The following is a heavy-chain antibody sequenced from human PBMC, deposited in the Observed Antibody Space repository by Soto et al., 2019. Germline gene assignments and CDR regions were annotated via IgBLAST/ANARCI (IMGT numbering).Heavy chain of an antibody. J-gene: IGHJ6*02. D-gene: IGHD6-19*01. CDR1: GGSFSGYY. V-gene: IGHV4-34*01. Sequence: SETLSLTCAVYGGSFSGYYWSWIRQPPGKGLEWIGEINHSGSTNYNPSLKSRVTISVDTSKNQFSLKLSSVTAADTAVYYCAREIAVAPYHYYGMDVWGQGTTVTVSS. CDR2: INHSGST. CDR3: AREIAVAPYHYYGMDV.